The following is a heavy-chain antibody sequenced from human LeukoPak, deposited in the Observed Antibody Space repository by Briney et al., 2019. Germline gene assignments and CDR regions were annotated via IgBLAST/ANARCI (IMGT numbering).Heavy chain of an antibody. J-gene: IGHJ4*02. CDR3: ASTVTDEGYYFDY. Sequence: ASVKVSCKAPGGTFSSYAISWVRQAPGQGLEWMGGIIPIFGTANYAQKFQGRVTITADKSTSTAYMELSSLRSEDTAVYYCASTVTDEGYYFDYWGQGTLVTVSS. CDR1: GGTFSSYA. CDR2: IIPIFGTA. D-gene: IGHD4-17*01. V-gene: IGHV1-69*06.